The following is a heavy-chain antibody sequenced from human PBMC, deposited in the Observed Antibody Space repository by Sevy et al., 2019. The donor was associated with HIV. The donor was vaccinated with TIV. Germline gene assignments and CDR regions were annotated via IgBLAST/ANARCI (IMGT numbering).Heavy chain of an antibody. CDR2: IGVRGESS. J-gene: IGHJ3*02. D-gene: IGHD3-16*01. CDR3: AVAGGGAFDS. Sequence: GGSLRLSCAASGFSFSDYVLTWVRQAPGKGLEWVAAIGVRGESSYYADSVKGRSTISRDNSKNTLFLQMNSLRAEDTAVYYCAVAGGGAFDSWGQGTMLTVSS. V-gene: IGHV3-23*01. CDR1: GFSFSDYV.